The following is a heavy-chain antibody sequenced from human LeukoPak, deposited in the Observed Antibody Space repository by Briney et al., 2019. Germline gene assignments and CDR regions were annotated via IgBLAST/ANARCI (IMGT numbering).Heavy chain of an antibody. CDR1: GGSFSGFS. V-gene: IGHV4-34*01. CDR2: ISHSGGT. D-gene: IGHD3-22*01. J-gene: IGHJ4*02. CDR3: VTYYFDSSGPKKNY. Sequence: SETLSLTCAVYGGSFSGFSWSWIRQPPGKGLEWIGEISHSGGTNYNPSLKSRVTISVDTSKKQFSLKLSSVTAADTAVYYCVTYYFDSSGPKKNYWGQGTLVTVSS.